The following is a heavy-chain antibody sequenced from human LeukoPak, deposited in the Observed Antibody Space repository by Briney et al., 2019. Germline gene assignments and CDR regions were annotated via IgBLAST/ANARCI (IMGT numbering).Heavy chain of an antibody. V-gene: IGHV3-9*01. CDR3: AKDFCTTASCYFDY. Sequence: GGSLRLSFAASGFSFDDYAMHWVRQAPGKGLEWVAGISWNSGSIDYADSVKGRFTISRDNAKNSLYLQMNSLRPEDTALYYCAKDFCTTASCYFDYWGRGTLVTVSA. CDR2: ISWNSGSI. J-gene: IGHJ4*02. D-gene: IGHD3-22*01. CDR1: GFSFDDYA.